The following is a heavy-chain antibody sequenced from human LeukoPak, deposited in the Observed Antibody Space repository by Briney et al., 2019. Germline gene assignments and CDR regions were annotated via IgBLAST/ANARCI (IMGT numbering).Heavy chain of an antibody. Sequence: GRSLRLSCAASGFAFGAYAMHCVRQAPGKGPEWISGLSWNGATTAYADSVKGRFTISRDSAKNSLYLQMNSLTSEDTALYYCAKGDTSSWFPNFDYWGQGTRVTVSS. CDR3: AKGDTSSWFPNFDY. CDR2: LSWNGATT. V-gene: IGHV3-9*01. D-gene: IGHD6-13*01. J-gene: IGHJ4*02. CDR1: GFAFGAYA.